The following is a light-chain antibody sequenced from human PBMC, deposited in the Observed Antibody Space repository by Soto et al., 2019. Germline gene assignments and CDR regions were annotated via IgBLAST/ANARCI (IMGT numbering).Light chain of an antibody. Sequence: IVLTQSPATLSLSPGERATLSCRASQSVSSYLAWYQQKPCQAPRLLIYDASNRATGIPARFSGSGAGTDFTLTISSLQPDDFATYYCQQYNSYPWTFGQGTKVDIK. J-gene: IGKJ1*01. CDR2: DAS. CDR3: QQYNSYPWT. CDR1: QSVSSY. V-gene: IGKV3-11*01.